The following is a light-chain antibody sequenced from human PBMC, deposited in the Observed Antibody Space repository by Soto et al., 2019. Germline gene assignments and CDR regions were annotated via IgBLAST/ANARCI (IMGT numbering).Light chain of an antibody. J-gene: IGKJ4*01. CDR1: QGISSY. V-gene: IGKV1-9*01. CDR3: QQLNSYPLT. CDR2: AAS. Sequence: IQLTQSPSSLSASVGDRVTITCRASQGISSYLAWYQQKPGKAPKLLIYAASTLQSGVPSRFSGSGSGTDFPLPISSLQPEDLATYYCQQLNSYPLTFGGGTKVEIK.